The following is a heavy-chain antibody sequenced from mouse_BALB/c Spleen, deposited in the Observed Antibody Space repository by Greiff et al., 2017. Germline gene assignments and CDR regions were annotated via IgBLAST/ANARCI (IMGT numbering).Heavy chain of an antibody. CDR3: ARSGIYYGIPYAMDY. V-gene: IGHV5-17*02. J-gene: IGHJ4*01. Sequence: DVMLVESGGGLVQPGGSRKLSCAASGFTFSSFGMHWVRQAPEKGLEWVAYISSGSSTIYYADTVKGRFTISRDNPKNTLFLQMTSLRSEDTAMYYCARSGIYYGIPYAMDYWGQGTSVTVSS. CDR2: ISSGSSTI. D-gene: IGHD2-1*01. CDR1: GFTFSSFG.